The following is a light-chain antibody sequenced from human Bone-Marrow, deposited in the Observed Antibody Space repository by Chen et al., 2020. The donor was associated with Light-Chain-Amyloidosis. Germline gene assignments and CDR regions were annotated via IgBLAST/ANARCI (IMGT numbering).Light chain of an antibody. Sequence: DIQMTQSPFSLSASVGDRVTITCRASQAISYSLVWDQHEPGTAPKLLLYAASRLENGVPSRFSGSGSGSDYALTISSLQPEDFATYYCQQYYSSPRTFGQGTKVEIK. CDR3: QQYYSSPRT. CDR1: QAISYS. J-gene: IGKJ1*01. CDR2: AAS. V-gene: IGKV1-NL1*01.